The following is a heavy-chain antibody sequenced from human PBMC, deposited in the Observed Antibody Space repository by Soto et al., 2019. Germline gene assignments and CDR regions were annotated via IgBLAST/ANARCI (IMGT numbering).Heavy chain of an antibody. J-gene: IGHJ4*02. Sequence: GASVKVSCKASGYTFTSYGISWVRQAPGQRLEWMGWVNAGNGNTKYSQKFQGRVTITRDTSASTAYMELSSLRSEDTAVYYCARGLNGYLHYFDYWGQGTPVNVSS. CDR3: ARGLNGYLHYFDY. D-gene: IGHD5-18*01. V-gene: IGHV1-3*01. CDR1: GYTFTSYG. CDR2: VNAGNGNT.